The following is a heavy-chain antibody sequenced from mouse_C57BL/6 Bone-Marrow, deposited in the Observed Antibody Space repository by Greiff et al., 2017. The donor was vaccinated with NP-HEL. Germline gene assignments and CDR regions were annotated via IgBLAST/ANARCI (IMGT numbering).Heavy chain of an antibody. CDR3: AREIYYDFFYAMDY. J-gene: IGHJ4*01. D-gene: IGHD2-4*01. Sequence: VQLQQSGAELVRPGASVKLSCKASGYTFTDYYINWVKQRPGQGLEWIARIYPGSGNTYYNEKFKGKATLTAEKSSSTAYMQLSSLTSEDSAVYFCAREIYYDFFYAMDYWGQGTSVTVSS. CDR1: GYTFTDYY. V-gene: IGHV1-76*01. CDR2: IYPGSGNT.